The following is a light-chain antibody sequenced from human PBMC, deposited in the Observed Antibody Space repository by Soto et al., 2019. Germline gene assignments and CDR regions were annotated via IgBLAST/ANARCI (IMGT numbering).Light chain of an antibody. V-gene: IGKV1-5*03. CDR3: QQYNAYWT. J-gene: IGKJ1*01. CDR2: KAS. CDR1: QGISSW. Sequence: DIQMTQSPNTLSASVGDRVTITCRASQGISSWLAWYQHKPGKXPXXLIYKASSLERGVPSRFSGGASGTESTPTVSSLHPDDFATDDCQQYNAYWTFGQGTKVDIK.